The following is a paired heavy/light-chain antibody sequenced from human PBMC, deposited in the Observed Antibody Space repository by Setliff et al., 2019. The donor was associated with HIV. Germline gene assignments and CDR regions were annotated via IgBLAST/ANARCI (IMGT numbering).Light chain of an antibody. J-gene: IGKJ1*01. V-gene: IGKV1-NL1*01. CDR2: GAS. CDR1: QDIRNS. Sequence: DIQMTQSPSSLSASVGDRVTITCRASQDIRNSLNWYQQKAGKAPKLLLYGASRLESGVPSRFSGSGSGTDYTLTISSLQPEDFATYYCQQYYSNPRWTFGQGTKVEIK. CDR3: QQYYSNPRWT.
Heavy chain of an antibody. Sequence: QVQLVESGGGVVQPGGSLRLSCAASGFTFSYFGMHWVRQAPGKGLEWVTFIHYDGKTEFYADSVKGRFTISRDNSKNTLYLQMNSLRPEDTAVYYCAKDRPPDYYEPYFSDYWGQGTLVTVSS. D-gene: IGHD3-16*01. J-gene: IGHJ4*02. CDR1: GFTFSYFG. CDR3: AKDRPPDYYEPYFSDY. CDR2: IHYDGKTE. V-gene: IGHV3-30*02.